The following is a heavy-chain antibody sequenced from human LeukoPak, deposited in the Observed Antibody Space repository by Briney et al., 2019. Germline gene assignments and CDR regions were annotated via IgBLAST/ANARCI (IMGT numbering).Heavy chain of an antibody. Sequence: SVKVSCKASGGTFSSYAISWVRQAPGQGLEWMGGIIPIFGAANYAQKFQGRVTITADESTSTAYMELSSLRSEDTAVYYCARRGDYGGINFDYWGQGTLVTVSS. CDR1: GGTFSSYA. J-gene: IGHJ4*02. V-gene: IGHV1-69*01. D-gene: IGHD4-23*01. CDR2: IIPIFGAA. CDR3: ARRGDYGGINFDY.